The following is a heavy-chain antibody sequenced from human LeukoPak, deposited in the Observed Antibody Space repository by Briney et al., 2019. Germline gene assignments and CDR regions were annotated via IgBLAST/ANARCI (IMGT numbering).Heavy chain of an antibody. Sequence: GGSLRLSCAASGFTFTSFSMNWVRQAPGKGLEWLSYINSDSKTIYYADSVKGRFTISRDNAKNSLYLQMNSLRAEDTAVYYCAREAMVRGVINPIYWGQGTLVTVSS. J-gene: IGHJ4*02. CDR3: AREAMVRGVINPIY. D-gene: IGHD3-10*01. CDR1: GFTFTSFS. V-gene: IGHV3-48*04. CDR2: INSDSKTI.